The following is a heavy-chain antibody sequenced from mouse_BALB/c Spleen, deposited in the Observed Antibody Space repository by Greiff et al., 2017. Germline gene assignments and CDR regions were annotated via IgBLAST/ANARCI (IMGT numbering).Heavy chain of an antibody. Sequence: QVQLQQSGAELARPGASVKLSCKASGYTFTDYYINWVKQRTGQGLEWIGEIYPGSGNTYYNEKFKGKATLPADNSSSTAYMQLSSLTSEDSAVYFCARGGGDYWGQGTTLTVAS. CDR2: IYPGSGNT. J-gene: IGHJ2*01. CDR3: ARGGGDY. V-gene: IGHV1-77*01. CDR1: GYTFTDYY.